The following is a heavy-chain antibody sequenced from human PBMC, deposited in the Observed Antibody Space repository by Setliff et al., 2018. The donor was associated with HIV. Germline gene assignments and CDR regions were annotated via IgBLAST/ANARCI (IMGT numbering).Heavy chain of an antibody. D-gene: IGHD3-3*01. CDR3: ARAPPINFWSGYYTGPQGWFDS. Sequence: ASVKVSCKASGYNFTIFGITWVRQAPGQGLERMGWISAYNGNTNYAQKLQGRITLTIDTVTTTAYMDLRSLTSDDTAMYYCARAPPINFWSGYYTGPQGWFDSWGQGSLVTV. CDR2: ISAYNGNT. J-gene: IGHJ5*01. V-gene: IGHV1-18*01. CDR1: GYNFTIFG.